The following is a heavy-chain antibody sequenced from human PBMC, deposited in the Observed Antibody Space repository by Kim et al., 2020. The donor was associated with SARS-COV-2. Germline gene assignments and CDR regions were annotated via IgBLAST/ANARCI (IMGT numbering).Heavy chain of an antibody. V-gene: IGHV1-69*01. Sequence: QKFQGRVTITADESTSTAYMELSSLRSEDTAVYYCARGGQDDSSGYYFDYWGQGTLVTVSS. J-gene: IGHJ4*02. CDR3: ARGGQDDSSGYYFDY. D-gene: IGHD3-22*01.